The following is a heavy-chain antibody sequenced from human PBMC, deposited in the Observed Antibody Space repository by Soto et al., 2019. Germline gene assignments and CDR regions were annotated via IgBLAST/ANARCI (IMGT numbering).Heavy chain of an antibody. CDR1: GYSFTSYW. V-gene: IGHV5-51*01. CDR2: IYPGDSDT. Sequence: GESLKISCKGSGYSFTSYWIGWVRQMPGKGLEWMGIIYPGDSDTRYSPSFQGQVTISADKSISTAYLQWSSLKASDTAMYYCASPLKSRPQDDAFDIWGQGTMVTVSS. J-gene: IGHJ3*02. CDR3: ASPLKSRPQDDAFDI.